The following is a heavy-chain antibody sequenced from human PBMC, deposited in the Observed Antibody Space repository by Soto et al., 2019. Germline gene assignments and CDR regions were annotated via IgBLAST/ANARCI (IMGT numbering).Heavy chain of an antibody. Sequence: QVRLVESGGGVVQPGRSLRLSCAVSGFTFSDFAMHWVRQAPGKGLEWVTLISYDGSNKYYVDSVKGRFTISRDNSKNTLYLQMNSRRTEDTAVYYCARDITRFGEVLYSWGQGTQVTVSS. J-gene: IGHJ4*02. D-gene: IGHD3-10*01. CDR3: ARDITRFGEVLYS. V-gene: IGHV3-30-3*01. CDR2: ISYDGSNK. CDR1: GFTFSDFA.